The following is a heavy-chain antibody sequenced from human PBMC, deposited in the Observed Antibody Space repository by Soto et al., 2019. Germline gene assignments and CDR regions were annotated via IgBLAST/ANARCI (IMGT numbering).Heavy chain of an antibody. CDR1: GVPFRSYS. D-gene: IGHD5-18*01. J-gene: IGHJ4*02. CDR2: ISSSSSYI. V-gene: IGHV3-21*01. CDR3: AREDGYSYGVLDY. Sequence: GGSLRHSCAASGVPFRSYSMNWVRQAPGKGLEWVSSISSSSSYIYYADSVKGRFTISRDNAKNSLYLQMNSLRAEDTAVYYCAREDGYSYGVLDYWGQGTLVTVS.